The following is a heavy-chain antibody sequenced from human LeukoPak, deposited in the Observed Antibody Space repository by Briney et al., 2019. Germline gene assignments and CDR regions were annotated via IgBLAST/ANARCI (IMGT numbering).Heavy chain of an antibody. V-gene: IGHV4-4*07. J-gene: IGHJ4*02. CDR3: ARGVWTGINFFYYFDY. CDR1: GGSVSGYY. CDR2: IFTTGST. D-gene: IGHD3/OR15-3a*01. Sequence: SETLSLTCTVSGGSVSGYYWSWLRQPAGKELEWIGRIFTTGSTNYNPSLKSRVTISVDKSKNQFSLKLTSVTAADTAIYYCARGVWTGINFFYYFDYWGQGTLVTVSS.